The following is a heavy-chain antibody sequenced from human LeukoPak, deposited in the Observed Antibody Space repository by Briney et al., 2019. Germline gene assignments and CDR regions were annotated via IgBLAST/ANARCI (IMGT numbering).Heavy chain of an antibody. D-gene: IGHD1-26*01. CDR2: IYSGGST. CDR3: AKDFRVVGATDAFDI. J-gene: IGHJ3*02. Sequence: GGSLRLSCAASGFTVSSNYMSWVRQAPGKGLEWVSVIYSGGSTYYADSVKGRFTISRDNSKNTLYLQMNSLRAEDTAVYYCAKDFRVVGATDAFDIWGQGTMVTVSS. V-gene: IGHV3-66*01. CDR1: GFTVSSNY.